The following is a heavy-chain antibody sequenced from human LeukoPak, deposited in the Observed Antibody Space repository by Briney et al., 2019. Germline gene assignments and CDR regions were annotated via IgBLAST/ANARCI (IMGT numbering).Heavy chain of an antibody. CDR3: AKDIGGYSYGLDY. J-gene: IGHJ4*02. V-gene: IGHV3-23*01. Sequence: PGGSLRLSCAASGFTFSSYAMSWVRQAPGKGLEWVSAISGSGGSTYYADSVKGRFTISRDNSKNTPYLQMNSLRAEDTAVYYCAKDIGGYSYGLDYWGQGTLVTVSS. D-gene: IGHD5-18*01. CDR1: GFTFSSYA. CDR2: ISGSGGST.